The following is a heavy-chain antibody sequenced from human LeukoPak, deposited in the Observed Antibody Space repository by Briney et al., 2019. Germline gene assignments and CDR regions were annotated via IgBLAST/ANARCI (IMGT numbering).Heavy chain of an antibody. D-gene: IGHD3-3*01. CDR3: AKEFPTLSSVCSGYYYYYYYGMDV. CDR1: GFTFSSYA. Sequence: GRSLRLSCAASGFTFSSYAMHWVRQAPGKGLEWVAVISYDGSNKYYADSVKGRFTISRDNSKNTLYLQMNSLRAEDTAVYYCAKEFPTLSSVCSGYYYYYYYGMDVWGQGTTVTVSS. CDR2: ISYDGSNK. J-gene: IGHJ6*02. V-gene: IGHV3-30*04.